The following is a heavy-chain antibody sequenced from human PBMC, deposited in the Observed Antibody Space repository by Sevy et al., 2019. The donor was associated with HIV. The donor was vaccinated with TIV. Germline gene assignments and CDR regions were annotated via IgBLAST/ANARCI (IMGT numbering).Heavy chain of an antibody. CDR1: DYTFTSYG. CDR3: ARGTDCTNGVCYFLPYGMDV. Sequence: ASVKVSCKASDYTFTSYGISWVRQAPGQGLEWMGWISAYNGNTNYAQKLQGRVTMTTDTSTSTAYMELRSLRSDDTAVYYCARGTDCTNGVCYFLPYGMDVWGQGTTVTVSS. V-gene: IGHV1-18*01. J-gene: IGHJ6*02. CDR2: ISAYNGNT. D-gene: IGHD2-8*01.